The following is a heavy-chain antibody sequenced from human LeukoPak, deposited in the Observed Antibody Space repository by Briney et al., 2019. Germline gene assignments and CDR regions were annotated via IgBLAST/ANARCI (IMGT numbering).Heavy chain of an antibody. Sequence: GESLKISCKGSGYSFTSYWIGWVRQMPGKGLEWMGIIYPGVSDTRYSPSFQGQVTISADKSISTAYLQWSSLKASDTAMYYCARLAADYYDSSGYYYYWGQGTLVTVSS. D-gene: IGHD3-22*01. J-gene: IGHJ4*02. CDR3: ARLAADYYDSSGYYYY. CDR1: GYSFTSYW. CDR2: IYPGVSDT. V-gene: IGHV5-51*01.